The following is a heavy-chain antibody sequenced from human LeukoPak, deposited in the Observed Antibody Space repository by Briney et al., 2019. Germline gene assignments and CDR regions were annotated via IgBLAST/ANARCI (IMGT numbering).Heavy chain of an antibody. CDR2: ISWNSGSI. V-gene: IGHV3-9*01. Sequence: GGSLRLSCAASGLTFDDYAMHWVRQAPGKGLEWVSGISWNSGSIGYADSVKGRFTISRDNAKNSLYLQMNSLRAEDTALYYCAIGSWGGGANDYWGQGTLVTVSS. D-gene: IGHD3-16*01. CDR1: GLTFDDYA. CDR3: AIGSWGGGANDY. J-gene: IGHJ4*02.